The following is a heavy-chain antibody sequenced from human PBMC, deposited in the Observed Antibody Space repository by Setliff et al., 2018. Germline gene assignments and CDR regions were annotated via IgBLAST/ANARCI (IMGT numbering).Heavy chain of an antibody. J-gene: IGHJ4*02. D-gene: IGHD6-13*01. CDR3: VKDVVGYSSTWPKRDYFDY. Sequence: PGGSLRLSCEASGFTFSNHGMNWVRQAPGKGLEWVAYINAWGTSMYYADSVKGRFSISRDNAKNSLFLQMNSLRAEDMAVYYCVKDVVGYSSTWPKRDYFDYWGQGTLVTVSS. CDR2: INAWGTSM. V-gene: IGHV3-48*03. CDR1: GFTFSNHG.